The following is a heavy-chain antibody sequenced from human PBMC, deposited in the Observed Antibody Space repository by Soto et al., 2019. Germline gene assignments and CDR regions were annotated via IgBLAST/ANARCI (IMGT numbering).Heavy chain of an antibody. Sequence: QVQLQQWGAGLLKPSETLSLTCAVYGGSFSGYYWSWIRQPPGKGLEWIGEINHSGSTNYNPSLKSRVTISVDTSKNQFSLKLSSVTAAGTAVYYCGRGLRWLQPFDYWGQGTLVTVSS. CDR1: GGSFSGYY. CDR2: INHSGST. D-gene: IGHD5-12*01. J-gene: IGHJ4*02. CDR3: GRGLRWLQPFDY. V-gene: IGHV4-34*01.